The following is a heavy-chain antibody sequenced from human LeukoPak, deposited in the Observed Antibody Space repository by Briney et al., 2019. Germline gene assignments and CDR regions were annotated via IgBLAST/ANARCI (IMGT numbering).Heavy chain of an antibody. CDR3: ARDYYDSSGYPTGGYYFDY. CDR2: IWYDGSNK. CDR1: GFTFSSYG. D-gene: IGHD3-22*01. J-gene: IGHJ4*02. Sequence: PGGSLRLSCAASGFTFSSYGMHWVRQAPGKGLEWVAVIWYDGSNKYYADSVKSRFTISRDNSKNTLYLQMNSLRAEDTAVYYCARDYYDSSGYPTGGYYFDYWGQGTLVTVSS. V-gene: IGHV3-30*19.